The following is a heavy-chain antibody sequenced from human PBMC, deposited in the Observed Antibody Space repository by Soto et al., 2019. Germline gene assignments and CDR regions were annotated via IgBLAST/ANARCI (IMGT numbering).Heavy chain of an antibody. CDR2: INPGDGST. D-gene: IGHD2-21*01. CDR1: GYTFTTCY. J-gene: IGHJ5*02. V-gene: IGHV1-46*01. CDR3: ARETSDFDH. Sequence: QVQLVQSGAEVKRPGASVSISCTTSGYTFTTCYMHWLRQAPGQGLEWLGFINPGDGSTTYAQRFQDRVTVTRDTSTITVYMNLTSLTSDDTAIYFCARETSDFDHWGQGTQVTVSS.